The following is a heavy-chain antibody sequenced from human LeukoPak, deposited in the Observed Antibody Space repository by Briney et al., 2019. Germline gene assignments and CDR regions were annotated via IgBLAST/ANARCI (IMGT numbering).Heavy chain of an antibody. CDR1: GDSISSSSYY. D-gene: IGHD3-10*01. CDR3: ARGTTLWFGEGYYYYYGMDV. Sequence: SETLSLTCTVSGDSISSSSYYWGWIRQPPGKGLEWIGTIYYSGSTFYNPSLKSRVTISIDTSKNQFSLKLSSVTAADTAVYYCARGTTLWFGEGYYYYYGMDVWGQGTTVTVSS. V-gene: IGHV4-39*07. J-gene: IGHJ6*02. CDR2: IYYSGST.